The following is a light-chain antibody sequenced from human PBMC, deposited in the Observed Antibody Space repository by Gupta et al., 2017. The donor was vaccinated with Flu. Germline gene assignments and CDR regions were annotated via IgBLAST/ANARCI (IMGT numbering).Light chain of an antibody. J-gene: IGLJ3*02. V-gene: IGLV1-44*01. CDR3: TTWDDSLNWVV. CDR2: ANN. Sequence: QPVLSQPPPASGPPRQRVTISCSGSSSNIGSNSVNWYQQIPGTAPKLLIYANNQRPSGVPDRFSGSKSGTSATLAISGLQAEDDADYYCTTWDDSLNWVVFGGGTKLTVL. CDR1: SSNIGSNS.